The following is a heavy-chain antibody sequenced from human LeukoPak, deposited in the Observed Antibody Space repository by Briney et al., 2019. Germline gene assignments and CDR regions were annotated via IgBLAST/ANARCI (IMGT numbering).Heavy chain of an antibody. CDR1: GFTFSNFA. CDR2: VSGSGGSI. V-gene: IGHV3-23*01. CDR3: AKESRKFAPSFFGS. Sequence: GGSLRLACVASGFTFSNFAMSWVRQAPGRGLEWVSSVSGSGGSIYYADSVKGRFTISRDNSKKMLYLQMSSLRVEDTAVYYCAKESRKFAPSFFGSWGQGSLVTVSS. D-gene: IGHD3-16*02. J-gene: IGHJ4*02.